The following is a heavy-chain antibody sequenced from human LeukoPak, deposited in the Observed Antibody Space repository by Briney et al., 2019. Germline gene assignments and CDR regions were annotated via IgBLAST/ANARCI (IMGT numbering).Heavy chain of an antibody. D-gene: IGHD5-18*01. Sequence: SETLSLTCTVSGGSIRSSYYYWGWIRQPPGKGLEWIGSIYDSGSTYYNPSLKSRVTISVDTSKNQFSLKLSSVTAADTAVYYCARDRIGYSYDDAFDIWGQGTMVTVSS. CDR3: ARDRIGYSYDDAFDI. J-gene: IGHJ3*02. CDR1: GGSIRSSYYY. CDR2: IYDSGST. V-gene: IGHV4-39*07.